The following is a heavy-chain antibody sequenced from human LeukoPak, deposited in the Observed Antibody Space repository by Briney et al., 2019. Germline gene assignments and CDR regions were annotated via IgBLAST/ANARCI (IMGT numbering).Heavy chain of an antibody. CDR2: INHSGST. J-gene: IGHJ4*02. V-gene: IGHV4-34*01. CDR3: ARGGFGELLLFDY. Sequence: LETLSLTCAVYGGSFSGYYWSWIRQPPGKGLEWIGEINHSGSTNYNPSLKSRVTISVDTSKNQFSLKLSSVTAADTAVYYCARGGFGELLLFDYWGQGTLVTVSS. CDR1: GGSFSGYY. D-gene: IGHD3-10*01.